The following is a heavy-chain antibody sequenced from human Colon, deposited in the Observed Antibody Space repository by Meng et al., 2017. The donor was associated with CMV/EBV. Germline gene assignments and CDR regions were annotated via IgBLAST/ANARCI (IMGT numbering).Heavy chain of an antibody. CDR3: AKDYKTGWTNWFDP. CDR2: TRYDESSK. V-gene: IGHV3-30*02. CDR1: GFTFSSFG. Sequence: GESLKISCTTSGFTFSSFGMHWVRQAPGKGLEWVAFTRYDESSKYYVDSVKGRFTISRDNSNNTLYLQMNSLRPDDTAVYYCAKDYKTGWTNWFDPWGQGTLVTVSS. D-gene: IGHD6-19*01. J-gene: IGHJ5*02.